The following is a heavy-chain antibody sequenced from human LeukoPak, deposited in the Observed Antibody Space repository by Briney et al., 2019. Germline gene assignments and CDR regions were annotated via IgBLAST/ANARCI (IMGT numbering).Heavy chain of an antibody. CDR3: ARLGSYHDF. CDR2: IHSSGGS. D-gene: IGHD1-26*01. J-gene: IGHJ4*02. Sequence: SETLSLTCSVSGGSISNYYWSWIRQAPEKGLEWMGHIHSSGGSSYYPSLKSRFTLSIDTSRNQLSLKLPSVTAADTAVYFCARLGSYHDFWGQGALVTVSS. V-gene: IGHV4-4*09. CDR1: GGSISNYY.